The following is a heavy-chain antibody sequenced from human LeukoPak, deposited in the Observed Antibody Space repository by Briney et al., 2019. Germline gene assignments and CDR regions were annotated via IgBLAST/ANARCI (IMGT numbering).Heavy chain of an antibody. Sequence: GESLKISCKGSGYSFTSYWIGWVRQMPGKGLEWMGIIYPGDSDTRYSPSFQGQVTISADKSISTAYLQWGSLKASDTAMYYCAKSVYSSGWHNWFDPWGQGTLVTVSS. J-gene: IGHJ5*02. D-gene: IGHD6-19*01. CDR3: AKSVYSSGWHNWFDP. V-gene: IGHV5-51*01. CDR2: IYPGDSDT. CDR1: GYSFTSYW.